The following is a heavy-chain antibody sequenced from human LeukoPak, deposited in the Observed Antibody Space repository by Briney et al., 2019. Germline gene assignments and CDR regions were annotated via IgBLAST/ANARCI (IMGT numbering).Heavy chain of an antibody. J-gene: IGHJ4*02. Sequence: GRSLRLSCAASGFTFSSYGMHWVRQAPGKGLEWVAVIWYDGSNKYYADSVKGRFTISRDNSKNTLYLQMNSLRAEATAVYYCAKGGMATITAADYWGQGTLVTVSS. CDR3: AKGGMATITAADY. CDR1: GFTFSSYG. V-gene: IGHV3-33*06. D-gene: IGHD5-24*01. CDR2: IWYDGSNK.